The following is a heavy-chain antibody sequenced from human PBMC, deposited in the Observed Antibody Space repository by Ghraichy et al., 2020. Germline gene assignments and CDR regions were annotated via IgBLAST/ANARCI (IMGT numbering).Heavy chain of an antibody. CDR3: TRQRRARSSVWD. D-gene: IGHD5/OR15-5a*01. J-gene: IGHJ4*02. CDR1: GFNFKTDT. Sequence: GGSLRLSCTASGFNFKTDTMNWVRQAPGKGLEWVSYIRGGSTATFYAESVKGRFTISRDNAKDSLYLQMNSLREDDTAVYYCTRQRRARSSVWDWGQGTLVTVSS. V-gene: IGHV3-48*02. CDR2: IRGGSTAT.